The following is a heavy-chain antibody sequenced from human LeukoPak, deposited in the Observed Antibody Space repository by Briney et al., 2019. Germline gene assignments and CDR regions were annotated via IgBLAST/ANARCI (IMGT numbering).Heavy chain of an antibody. CDR3: ARSARSSSWF. CDR1: GFTSSSYS. D-gene: IGHD6-13*01. Sequence: GGSLRLSCVASGFTSSSYSMNWVRQAPGKGLEWVSSISSSSSYIYYADSVKGRFTISRDNAKNSLYLQMNSLRAEDTAVYYCARSARSSSWFWGQGTLVTVSS. V-gene: IGHV3-21*01. CDR2: ISSSSSYI. J-gene: IGHJ4*02.